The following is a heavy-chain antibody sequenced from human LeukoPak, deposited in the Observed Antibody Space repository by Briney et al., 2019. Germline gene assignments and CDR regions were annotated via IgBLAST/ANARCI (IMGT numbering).Heavy chain of an antibody. CDR2: ISGTDTTA. J-gene: IGHJ4*02. Sequence: GGSLRLSCAASGFTFSNYAMSWVRQAPGKGLEWVSVISGTDTTAYYADSVKGRFTILRDNSKNTLYLQMISLRAEDTAVYYCAKDPTYYGSATWGFDYWGQGTLVTVSS. D-gene: IGHD3-10*01. CDR3: AKDPTYYGSATWGFDY. V-gene: IGHV3-23*01. CDR1: GFTFSNYA.